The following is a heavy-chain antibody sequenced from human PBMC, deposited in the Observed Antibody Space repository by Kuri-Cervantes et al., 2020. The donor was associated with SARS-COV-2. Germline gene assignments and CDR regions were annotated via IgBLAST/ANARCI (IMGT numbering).Heavy chain of an antibody. V-gene: IGHV4-30-2*01. CDR1: GGSISNGGYS. J-gene: IGHJ4*02. CDR2: IFHSGTA. D-gene: IGHD3-3*01. CDR3: ARATLTMNFDY. Sequence: SETLSLTCAVSGGSISNGGYSRIWILQPPGKGLEYIGYIFHSGTAYYNPSLKSRVAMSADRSKNQFSLNLRSVTAADTAVYYCARATLTMNFDYWGPGALVTVSS.